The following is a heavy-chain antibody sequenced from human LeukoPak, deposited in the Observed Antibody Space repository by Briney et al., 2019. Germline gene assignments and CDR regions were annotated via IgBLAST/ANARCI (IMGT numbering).Heavy chain of an antibody. CDR3: ARVTAYYGSGISDY. D-gene: IGHD3-10*01. V-gene: IGHV3-74*01. Sequence: GGSLRLSCAASGFTLSSYWMHWVRQAPGKGLVWVSRINSDGSSTSYADSVKGRFTISRDNAKNTLYLQMNSLRAEDTAVYYCARVTAYYGSGISDYWGQGTLVTVSS. CDR2: INSDGSST. CDR1: GFTLSSYW. J-gene: IGHJ4*02.